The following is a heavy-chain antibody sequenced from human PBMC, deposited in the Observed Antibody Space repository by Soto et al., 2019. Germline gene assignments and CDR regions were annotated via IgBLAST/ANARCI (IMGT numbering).Heavy chain of an antibody. Sequence: SVKVSCKASGGTFSRYTISWVRQAPGQGLEWMGRIIPILGIANYVQKFQGRVTITADKSTSTAYMELSSLRSEDTAVYYCARLLGNPFAFDIWGQGTMVTVSS. J-gene: IGHJ3*02. CDR2: IIPILGIA. CDR1: GGTFSRYT. CDR3: ARLLGNPFAFDI. V-gene: IGHV1-69*02.